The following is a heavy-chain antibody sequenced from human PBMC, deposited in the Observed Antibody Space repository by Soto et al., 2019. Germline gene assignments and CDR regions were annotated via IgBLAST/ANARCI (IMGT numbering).Heavy chain of an antibody. CDR3: ARAAYSRDFDD. D-gene: IGHD3-16*01. V-gene: IGHV4-59*01. CDR1: GGSISSYY. J-gene: IGHJ4*02. Sequence: SETLSLTCTVSGGSISSYYWSWIRQPPGKGLEWIGYIYYSGSTNYNPSLKSRVTISVDTSKNQFSLKLSSVTAADTAVYYCARAAYSRDFDDWGQGTLVTVSS. CDR2: IYYSGST.